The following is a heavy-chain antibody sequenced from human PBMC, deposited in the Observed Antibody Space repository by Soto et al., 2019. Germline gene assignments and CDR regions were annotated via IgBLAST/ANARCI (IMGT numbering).Heavy chain of an antibody. V-gene: IGHV1-18*01. CDR3: ERGILQWYLYSRMGD. Sequence: ASGKVSCNASGYNFGKYGITWVRQAPGQGLEWLGWISPYNGNTKYAQKIQGRVIMTTDTSTTTAYLELLSLTSDDTAVYYCERGILQWYLYSRMGDWGQVTTFPAS. J-gene: IGHJ6*02. CDR1: GYNFGKYG. D-gene: IGHD2-15*01. CDR2: ISPYNGNT.